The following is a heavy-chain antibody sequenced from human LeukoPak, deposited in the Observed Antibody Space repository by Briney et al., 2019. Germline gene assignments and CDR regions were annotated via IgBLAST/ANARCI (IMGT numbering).Heavy chain of an antibody. CDR2: ISAYNGNT. Sequence: ASVKVSCKASGYTFTSYGISWVRQAPGQGLEWMGWISAYNGNTNYAQNFQGRVTVTTDTSTSTAYMELGNLRSDNTAVYYCARDQGYYYDSTGYAFDSWGQGTLVTVSS. D-gene: IGHD3-22*01. CDR1: GYTFTSYG. CDR3: ARDQGYYYDSTGYAFDS. V-gene: IGHV1-18*01. J-gene: IGHJ4*02.